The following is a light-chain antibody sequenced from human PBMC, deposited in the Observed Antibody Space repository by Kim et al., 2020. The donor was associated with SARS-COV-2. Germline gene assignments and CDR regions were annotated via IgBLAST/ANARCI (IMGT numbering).Light chain of an antibody. Sequence: SRSPGQTASIACSGDKLGTKFVHWYQQKSGQSPALVIYQTARRPSGTPERFSGSLSGNTATLTIRGTQAMDEADYFCQAWDDTSAVFGGGTQLTVL. J-gene: IGLJ3*02. V-gene: IGLV3-1*01. CDR2: QTA. CDR1: KLGTKF. CDR3: QAWDDTSAV.